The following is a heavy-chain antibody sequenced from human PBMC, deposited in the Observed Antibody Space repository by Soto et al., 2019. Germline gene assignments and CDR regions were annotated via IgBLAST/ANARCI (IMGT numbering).Heavy chain of an antibody. CDR2: VDPNSGGT. CDR1: GYTFTAYY. D-gene: IGHD3-16*01. CDR3: ARDNYGPLDY. J-gene: IGHJ4*02. V-gene: IGHV1-2*02. Sequence: QVQLVQAGAEVKKPGASVKVSCRPSGYTFTAYYIHWVRQAPGQGLEWMGWVDPNSGGTRDAQNCQGMVTMTRDTSTSTVDMELNWLRSDDTALYYCARDNYGPLDYWGQGTLVTVSS.